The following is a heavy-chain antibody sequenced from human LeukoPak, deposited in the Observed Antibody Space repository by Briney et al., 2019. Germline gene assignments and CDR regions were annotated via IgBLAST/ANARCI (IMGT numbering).Heavy chain of an antibody. CDR3: AREVPEDSDILTGYYLDC. V-gene: IGHV4-39*02. D-gene: IGHD3-9*01. CDR2: IYYSGST. Sequence: SETLSLTCTVSGGSISSSSYYWGWIRQPPGKGLEWIGSIYYSGSTYYNPSLKSRDTISVDTSKNQFSLKLSSVTAADTAVYDCAREVPEDSDILTGYYLDCWGQGTLVVVSA. CDR1: GGSISSSSYY. J-gene: IGHJ4*02.